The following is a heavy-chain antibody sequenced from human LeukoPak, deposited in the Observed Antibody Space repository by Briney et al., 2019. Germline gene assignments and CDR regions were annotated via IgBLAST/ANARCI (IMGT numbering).Heavy chain of an antibody. V-gene: IGHV1-2*02. CDR2: INPNSGAT. CDR3: ARDPAIYYGSDYYFDY. Sequence: ASVKVSCKASGYTFTGYYMHWVRQAPGQGLEWMGWINPNSGATNYAQKFQGRVTMTRDTSISTAYMELSRLRSDDTAVYYCARDPAIYYGSDYYFDYWGQGTPVTVSS. J-gene: IGHJ4*02. D-gene: IGHD3-10*01. CDR1: GYTFTGYY.